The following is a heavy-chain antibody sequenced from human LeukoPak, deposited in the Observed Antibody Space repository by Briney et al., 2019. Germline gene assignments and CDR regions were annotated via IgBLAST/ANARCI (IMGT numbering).Heavy chain of an antibody. Sequence: SETLSLTCTVSGGSISSGGYYWSWIRQPAGKGLEYLGRIYSTGSTNYNPSLRSRVTISVDASKNHFSLKLSSVTAADTAVYYCARDQTYSGSGIYTYFDYWGQGILVTVSS. CDR2: IYSTGST. J-gene: IGHJ4*02. D-gene: IGHD3-10*01. CDR3: ARDQTYSGSGIYTYFDY. V-gene: IGHV4-61*02. CDR1: GGSISSGGYY.